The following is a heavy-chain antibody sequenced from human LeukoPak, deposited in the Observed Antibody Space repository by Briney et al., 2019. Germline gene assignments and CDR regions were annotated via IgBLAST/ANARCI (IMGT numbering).Heavy chain of an antibody. CDR2: IYTTGST. Sequence: PSETLSLICTVSGGSISSYYRSWIRQPAGKGLEWIGRIYTTGSTNYNPSLKSRVTMSVDRSKKQFSLRLSSVTAADTAVYYCARDLIHSAAGDFDFWGQGTLVTVSS. V-gene: IGHV4-4*07. CDR1: GGSISSYY. CDR3: ARDLIHSAAGDFDF. D-gene: IGHD3-16*01. J-gene: IGHJ4*02.